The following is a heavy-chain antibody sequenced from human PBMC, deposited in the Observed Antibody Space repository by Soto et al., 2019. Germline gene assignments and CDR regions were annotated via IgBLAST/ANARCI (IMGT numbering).Heavy chain of an antibody. Sequence: ESGGGVVQPGRSLRLSCAASGFTFSSYGMHWVRQAPGKGLEWVAVISYDGSNKYYADSVKGRFTISRDNSKNTLYLQMNRLRAEDTAVYYCAKNIAVADYGMDVWGPGTKGNVSS. CDR1: GFTFSSYG. J-gene: IGHJ6*02. CDR2: ISYDGSNK. D-gene: IGHD6-19*01. V-gene: IGHV3-30*18. CDR3: AKNIAVADYGMDV.